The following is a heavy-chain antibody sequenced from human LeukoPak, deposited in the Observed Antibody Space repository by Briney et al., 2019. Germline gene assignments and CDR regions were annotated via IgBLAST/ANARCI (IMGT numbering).Heavy chain of an antibody. Sequence: GASVKVSCKASGYTFTSYDINWVRQATGQGLEWMGWMNPNSGNTGYAQKFQGRVTMTRDMSTSTVYMELSSLRSEDTAVYYCAREDLEDCSGGSCYWFDPWGRGTLVTVSS. V-gene: IGHV1-8*01. CDR2: MNPNSGNT. CDR3: AREDLEDCSGGSCYWFDP. J-gene: IGHJ5*02. CDR1: GYTFTSYD. D-gene: IGHD2-15*01.